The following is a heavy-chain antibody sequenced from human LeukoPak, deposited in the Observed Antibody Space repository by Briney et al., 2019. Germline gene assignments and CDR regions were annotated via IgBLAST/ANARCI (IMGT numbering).Heavy chain of an antibody. J-gene: IGHJ4*02. D-gene: IGHD3-22*01. Sequence: GGSLRLSCAASGFTFSSYAMSWVRQAPGKGLEWVSAISGSATNTYYADSVKGRFTISRDKSKNTLDLQMNSLRVEDTAVYYCAKARYYDSSGPFDYWGQGTLVTVSS. V-gene: IGHV3-23*01. CDR1: GFTFSSYA. CDR2: ISGSATNT. CDR3: AKARYYDSSGPFDY.